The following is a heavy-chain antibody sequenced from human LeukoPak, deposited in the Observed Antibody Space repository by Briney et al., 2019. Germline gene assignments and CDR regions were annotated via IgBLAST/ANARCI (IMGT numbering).Heavy chain of an antibody. Sequence: GGSLRLSCAASGFTFSSYSMNWVRQAPGKGLEWVSSISSSSSYIYYADSVKGRFTISRDNAKNSLYLQMNSLRAEDTAVYYCARVTEAPYYFDYWGQGTLVTVSS. CDR1: GFTFSSYS. CDR3: ARVTEAPYYFDY. CDR2: ISSSSSYI. V-gene: IGHV3-21*01. J-gene: IGHJ4*02.